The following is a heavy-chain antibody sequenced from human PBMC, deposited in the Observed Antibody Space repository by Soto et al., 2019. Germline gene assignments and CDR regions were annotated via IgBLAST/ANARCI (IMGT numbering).Heavy chain of an antibody. CDR2: IYYSGNT. CDR3: ARESAGFFWSGYYPFDY. V-gene: IGHV4-59*12. D-gene: IGHD3-3*01. CDR1: GDSMTNDY. Sequence: SETLSLTCIVSGDSMTNDYWTCIRRPPGKGLEWIVYIYYSGNTDYNPSLQSRVSISIDTSKNQFSLKLNSLTAADTAMYYCARESAGFFWSGYYPFDYWGPGTLVTVSS. J-gene: IGHJ4*02.